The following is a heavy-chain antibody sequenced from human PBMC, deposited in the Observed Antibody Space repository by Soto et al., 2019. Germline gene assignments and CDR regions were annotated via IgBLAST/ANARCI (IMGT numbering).Heavy chain of an antibody. Sequence: HPGVSLRLSCAASALTFMSYAMSWVRQAPAKGRECVSAISGSVGSTYYADAVKRRFTISRGNSKNTLYLQMNSLRAEDTAVYYCAKRRYYDSSGYYTKSYYFDYWGQGT. V-gene: IGHV3-23*01. CDR3: AKRRYYDSSGYYTKSYYFDY. J-gene: IGHJ4*02. CDR1: ALTFMSYA. D-gene: IGHD3-22*01. CDR2: ISGSVGST.